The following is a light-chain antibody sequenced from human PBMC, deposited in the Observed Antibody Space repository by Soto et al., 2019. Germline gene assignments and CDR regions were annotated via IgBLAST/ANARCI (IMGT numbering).Light chain of an antibody. V-gene: IGKV3-20*01. Sequence: EIVLTQSPDTLSLSPGERATLSCRTSEPIRNTYVAWYQQKPGQAPRLLIYGASSRAIGIPDRFSGSGSGTDFTLTISRLEPEEFALYYCQQYADSPLTFGGGTKVDIK. CDR3: QQYADSPLT. J-gene: IGKJ4*01. CDR2: GAS. CDR1: EPIRNTY.